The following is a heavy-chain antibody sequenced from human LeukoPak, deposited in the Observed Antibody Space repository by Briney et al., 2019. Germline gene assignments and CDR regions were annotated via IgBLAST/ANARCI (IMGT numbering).Heavy chain of an antibody. D-gene: IGHD3-22*01. CDR3: AKDPHDYYDSSGYLDFDY. V-gene: IGHV3-23*01. CDR2: ISGSGGST. CDR1: GFTFSSYA. J-gene: IGHJ4*02. Sequence: GGSLRLSCAASGFTFSSYAMSWVRQAPGKGLEWVSAISGSGGSTYYADSVRGRFTISRDNSKNTLYLQMNSLRAEDTAVYYCAKDPHDYYDSSGYLDFDYWGQGTLVTVSS.